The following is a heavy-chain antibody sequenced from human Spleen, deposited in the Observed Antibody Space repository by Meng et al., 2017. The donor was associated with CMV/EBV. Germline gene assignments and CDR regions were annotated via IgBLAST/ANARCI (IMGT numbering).Heavy chain of an antibody. D-gene: IGHD3-3*01. CDR1: GFTFSNSG. J-gene: IGHJ4*02. CDR3: AKSSGGVFGVVDY. Sequence: AASGFTFSNSGMHWVRQAPGKGLEWVALMWYDGRNKYYADSVTGRFTMSRDNSKNMLYLQMDSLRAEDTAVYYCAKSSGGVFGVVDYWGQGTLVTVSS. V-gene: IGHV3-33*06. CDR2: MWYDGRNK.